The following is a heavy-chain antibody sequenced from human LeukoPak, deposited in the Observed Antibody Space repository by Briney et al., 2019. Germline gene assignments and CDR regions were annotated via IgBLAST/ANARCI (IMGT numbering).Heavy chain of an antibody. V-gene: IGHV3-21*01. D-gene: IGHD3-22*01. CDR3: ARDTIYDSSGYQTPFDY. CDR1: GFTFGDYA. Sequence: GGSLRLSCTASGFTFGDYAMSWVRQAPGKGLEWVSSISSSSSDIYYADSVKGRFTISRDNAKNSLYLQMNSLRAEDTAVYYCARDTIYDSSGYQTPFDYWGQGTLVTVSS. J-gene: IGHJ4*02. CDR2: ISSSSSDI.